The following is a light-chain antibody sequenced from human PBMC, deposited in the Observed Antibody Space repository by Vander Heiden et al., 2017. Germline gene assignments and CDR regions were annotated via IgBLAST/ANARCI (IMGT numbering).Light chain of an antibody. CDR3: ATWDDSLSGQV. J-gene: IGLJ3*02. Sequence: QSVLTPSASASGTPGQRVTISCSGRSSNIGSNYVYWYQHLPGTAPKLLIYRNNERPSGVPDRFSGSKSGTSASLAISGLRSEDEAAYYCATWDDSLSGQVFGGGTKLTVL. CDR2: RNN. V-gene: IGLV1-47*02. CDR1: SSNIGSNY.